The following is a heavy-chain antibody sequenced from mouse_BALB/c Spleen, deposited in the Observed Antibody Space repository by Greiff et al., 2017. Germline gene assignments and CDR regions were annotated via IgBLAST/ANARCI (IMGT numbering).Heavy chain of an antibody. CDR2: IYPSDSYT. V-gene: IGHV1-69*02. CDR3: TRSGMGYFDY. Sequence: VQLQQPGAELVRPGASVKLSCKASGYTFTSYWINWVKQRPGQGLEWIGNIYPSDSYTNYNQKFKDKATLTVDKSSSTAYMQLSSPTSEDSAVYYCTRSGMGYFDYWGQGTTLTVSS. J-gene: IGHJ2*01. D-gene: IGHD4-1*01. CDR1: GYTFTSYW.